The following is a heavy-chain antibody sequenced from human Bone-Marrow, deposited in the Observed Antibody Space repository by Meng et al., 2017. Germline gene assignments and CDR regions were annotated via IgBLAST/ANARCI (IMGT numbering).Heavy chain of an antibody. CDR3: ARESGGYFRVDY. V-gene: IGHV4-61*01. Sequence: AETLSLTCTVSGGSVSSGSYYWSWIRQPPGKGLEWIGYIYYSGSTNDNPSLKSRVTISVDTSKNQFSLKLSSVTAADTAVYYCARESGGYFRVDYWGQGTLVTVSS. CDR2: IYYSGST. D-gene: IGHD1-26*01. J-gene: IGHJ4*02. CDR1: GGSVSSGSYY.